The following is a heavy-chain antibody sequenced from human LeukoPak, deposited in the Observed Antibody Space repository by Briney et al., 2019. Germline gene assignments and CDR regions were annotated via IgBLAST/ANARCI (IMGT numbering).Heavy chain of an antibody. D-gene: IGHD2-15*01. CDR2: IYYSGST. J-gene: IGHJ6*02. Sequence: PSETLSLTCTVSGGSISSGDYYWSWIRQPPGKGLEWIGYIYYSGSTYYNPSLKSRVTISVDTSKNQFSLKLSSVTAADTAVYYCARPLPLGYCSGGSPCGMDVWGQGTTVTVSS. CDR1: GGSISSGDYY. CDR3: ARPLPLGYCSGGSPCGMDV. V-gene: IGHV4-30-4*01.